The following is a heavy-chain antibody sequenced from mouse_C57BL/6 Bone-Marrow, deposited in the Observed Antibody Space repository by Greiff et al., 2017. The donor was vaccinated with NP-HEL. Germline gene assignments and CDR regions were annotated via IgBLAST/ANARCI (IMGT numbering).Heavy chain of an antibody. Sequence: QVQLKQSGAELARPGASVKLSCKASGYTFTSYGISWVKQRTGQGLEWIGEIYPRSGNTYYNEKFKGKATLTADKSSSTAYMELRSLTSEDSAVYFCATYTYWYFDVRGTGTTVTVSS. V-gene: IGHV1-81*01. CDR2: IYPRSGNT. D-gene: IGHD2-12*01. J-gene: IGHJ1*03. CDR3: ATYTYWYFDV. CDR1: GYTFTSYG.